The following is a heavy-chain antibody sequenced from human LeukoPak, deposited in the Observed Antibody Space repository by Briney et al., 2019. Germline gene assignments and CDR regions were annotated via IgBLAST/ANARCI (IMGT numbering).Heavy chain of an antibody. CDR1: GSIFSNYA. Sequence: GGSLRLSCIASGSIFSNYAMSWVRQAPGKGLEWVSIITGSGGGSYYADSVKGRFTLSRDNSKNTLYLQMNSLRVEDTAVYFCAKKPLWSGPFDYWGQGTLVTVFS. J-gene: IGHJ4*02. CDR3: AKKPLWSGPFDY. V-gene: IGHV3-23*01. CDR2: ITGSGGGS. D-gene: IGHD3-3*01.